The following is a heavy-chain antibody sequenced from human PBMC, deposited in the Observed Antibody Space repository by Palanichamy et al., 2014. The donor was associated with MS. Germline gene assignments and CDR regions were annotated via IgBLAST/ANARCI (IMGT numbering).Heavy chain of an antibody. Sequence: EVQLLESGGGLVQPGRSLRLSCAASGFKFSSCAMSWVRQAPGKGLEWVSSISASGRSTSYADSVNGRFTISRDNSRNTVSLQINSLRAEGSAVFYCAKSLDRGNGYYFDSWGQGTLVTVSS. V-gene: IGHV3-23*01. D-gene: IGHD2-2*03. CDR3: AKSLDRGNGYYFDS. J-gene: IGHJ4*02. CDR2: ISASGRST. CDR1: GFKFSSCA.